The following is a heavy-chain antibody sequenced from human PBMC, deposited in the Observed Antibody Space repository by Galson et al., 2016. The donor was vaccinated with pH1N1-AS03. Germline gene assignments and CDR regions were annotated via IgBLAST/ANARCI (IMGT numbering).Heavy chain of an antibody. CDR2: ITGGVGYT. D-gene: IGHD2-2*01. V-gene: IGHV3-23*01. Sequence: SLRLSCAASGFTFDISAMNWVRQAPGERLEWVASITGGVGYTYYAPSVKGRFTISRDNSENTLYLQMNSLRVEDTAVYYCAKGSRGSCSGAVCYDFDNWGQGALVTVSS. J-gene: IGHJ4*02. CDR3: AKGSRGSCSGAVCYDFDN. CDR1: GFTFDISA.